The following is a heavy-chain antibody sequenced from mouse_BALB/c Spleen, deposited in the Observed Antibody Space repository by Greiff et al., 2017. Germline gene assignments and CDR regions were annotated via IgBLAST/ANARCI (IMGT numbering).Heavy chain of an antibody. J-gene: IGHJ1*01. CDR2: IRLKSNNYAT. CDR3: TRDYDYWYFDV. V-gene: IGHV6-6*02. CDR1: GFTFSNYW. Sequence: EVKVVESGGGLVQPGGSMKLSCVASGFTFSNYWMNWVRQSPEKGLEWVAEIRLKSNNYATHYAESVKGRFTISRDDSKSSVYLQMNNLRAEDTGIYYCTRDYDYWYFDVWGAGTTVTVSS. D-gene: IGHD2-4*01.